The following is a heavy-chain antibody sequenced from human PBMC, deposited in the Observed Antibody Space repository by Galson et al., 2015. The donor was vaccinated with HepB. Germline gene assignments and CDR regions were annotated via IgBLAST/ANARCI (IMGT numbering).Heavy chain of an antibody. J-gene: IGHJ5*02. V-gene: IGHV3-21*01. CDR2: ISSSSDYI. CDR3: ARRGQGGSCSSTSCYLDNWFDP. CDR1: GFTFSSYT. D-gene: IGHD2-2*01. Sequence: SLRLSCAASGFTFSSYTMNWVRQAPGKGLEWVSSISSSSDYIYYPDSVRGRFTISRDNAKNSLYLQMNSLRAEDTAVYYCARRGQGGSCSSTSCYLDNWFDPWGQGILVTVSS.